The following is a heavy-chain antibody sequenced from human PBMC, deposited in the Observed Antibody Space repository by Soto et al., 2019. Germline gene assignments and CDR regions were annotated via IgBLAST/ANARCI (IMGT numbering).Heavy chain of an antibody. CDR2: ISSSSSYT. Sequence: PGGPLRLSCAASGFTFSDDYMSWIRQAPGKGLEWVSYISSSSSYTNYADSVKGRFTISRDNAKNSLYLQMNSLRAEDTAVYYCARDGTGTPGMNAFDIWGQGTMVTVSS. J-gene: IGHJ3*02. V-gene: IGHV3-11*06. CDR3: ARDGTGTPGMNAFDI. CDR1: GFTFSDDY. D-gene: IGHD1-1*01.